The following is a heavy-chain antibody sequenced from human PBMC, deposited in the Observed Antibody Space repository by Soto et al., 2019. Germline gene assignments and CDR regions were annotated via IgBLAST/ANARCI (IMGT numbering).Heavy chain of an antibody. V-gene: IGHV4-59*08. CDR2: IYYSGST. CDR3: ARQLVI. CDR1: GGSINSAYY. Sequence: PSETLSLTCAVSGGSINSAYYWTWIRQPPGKGLEWIGYIYYSGSTHYNSSLKSRVTMSVDTSKNQFSLNLSSVTAADTAVYYCARQLVIWGQGTLVTVSS. J-gene: IGHJ4*02.